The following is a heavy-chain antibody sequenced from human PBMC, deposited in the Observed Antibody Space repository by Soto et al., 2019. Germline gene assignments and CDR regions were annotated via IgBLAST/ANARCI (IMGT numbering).Heavy chain of an antibody. Sequence: EVQLVESGGGLVKPGGSLRLSCAASGFTFSSYSMNWVRQAPGKGLEWVSSITSSSSYIYYADSVKGRFTISRDNAKNSLYLQRNSRRAEDTAVYYCARGADYGDYARASWFDPWGQGTLVTVSS. CDR2: ITSSSSYI. V-gene: IGHV3-21*01. J-gene: IGHJ5*02. CDR1: GFTFSSYS. D-gene: IGHD4-17*01. CDR3: ARGADYGDYARASWFDP.